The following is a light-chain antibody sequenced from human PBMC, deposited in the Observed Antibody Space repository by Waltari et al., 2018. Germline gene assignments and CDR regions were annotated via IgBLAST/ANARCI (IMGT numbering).Light chain of an antibody. J-gene: IGKJ4*01. CDR1: QSISPG. V-gene: IGKV1-5*03. CDR3: QRYDDYPPT. Sequence: DIQMTQSPSTLSALVGDRVTIPCRASQSISPGLAWYQQKPGKSPKLLISKASSLEKAVPSRFSGSGSGTEFTLTITNLQPDDFATFYCQRYDDYPPTFGGGTKVEIK. CDR2: KAS.